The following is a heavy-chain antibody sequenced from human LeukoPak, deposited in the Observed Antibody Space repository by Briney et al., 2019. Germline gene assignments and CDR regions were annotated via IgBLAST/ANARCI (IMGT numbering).Heavy chain of an antibody. Sequence: GGSLRLSCAASGFTFSSYGMHWVRQAPGKGLEWVAVISYDGSNKYYADSVKGRFTISRDNSKNTLYLQMNSLRAEDTAVYYCAKAPGGYSYEYFDYWGQGTLVTVSS. CDR2: ISYDGSNK. D-gene: IGHD5-18*01. CDR1: GFTFSSYG. V-gene: IGHV3-30*18. J-gene: IGHJ4*02. CDR3: AKAPGGYSYEYFDY.